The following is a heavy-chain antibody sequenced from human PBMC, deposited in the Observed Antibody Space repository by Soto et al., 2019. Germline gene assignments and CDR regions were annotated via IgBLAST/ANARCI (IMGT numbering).Heavy chain of an antibody. CDR1: VGSSSSYY. CDR2: IYYSGIT. CDR3: ARPSRGYSYGYDY. D-gene: IGHD5-18*01. J-gene: IGHJ4*02. Sequence: PSETLSLTCTVSVGSSSSYYWSWIRQPPGKGLEWIGYIYYSGITNYNPSLKSRVTISVDTSKNQFSLKLSSVTAADTAVYYCARPSRGYSYGYDYWGQGTLVTVSS. V-gene: IGHV4-59*01.